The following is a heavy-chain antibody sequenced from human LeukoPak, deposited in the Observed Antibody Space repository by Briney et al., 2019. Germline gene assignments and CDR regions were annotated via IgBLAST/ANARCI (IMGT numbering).Heavy chain of an antibody. CDR2: IIPILGIA. J-gene: IGHJ4*02. Sequence: PVASVKVSCKASGGTFSSYAISWVRQAPGQGLEWMGRIIPILGIANYAQKFQGRVTITADKSTSTAYMELSSLRSEDTAVYYCARVGSGYDRREDYWGQGTLVTVSS. CDR3: ARVGSGYDRREDY. CDR1: GGTFSSYA. D-gene: IGHD5-12*01. V-gene: IGHV1-69*04.